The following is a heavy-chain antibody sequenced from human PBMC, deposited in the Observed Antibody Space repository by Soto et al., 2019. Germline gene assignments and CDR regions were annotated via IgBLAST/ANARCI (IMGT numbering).Heavy chain of an antibody. CDR3: ARQIYYFVWGTYRPFYFDY. V-gene: IGHV4-39*01. Sequence: PSETLSLTCTVSGGSISNSNYYWGWIRQPPGKGLEWIGSIYYSGSTYYNPSLKSRVTISVDTSKNQFSLNLRSVTAADTAVYYCARQIYYFVWGTYRPFYFDYWGQGTLVTVSS. D-gene: IGHD3-16*02. CDR2: IYYSGST. CDR1: GGSISNSNYY. J-gene: IGHJ4*02.